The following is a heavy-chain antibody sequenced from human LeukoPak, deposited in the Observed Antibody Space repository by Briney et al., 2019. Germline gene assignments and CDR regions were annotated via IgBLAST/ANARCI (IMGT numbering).Heavy chain of an antibody. CDR1: GYTFTGYH. CDR3: ARDYCSSTXCLFDY. D-gene: IGHD2-2*01. CDR2: INPNSGDT. Sequence: ASVKVSCKASGYTFTGYHMHWVRQAPGQGLEWMGRINPNSGDTNYAQKFQGRVTMTRDTSISTAYMELSRLRSDDTAVYYCARDYCSSTXCLFDYWGQGTLVTVSS. V-gene: IGHV1-2*06. J-gene: IGHJ4*02.